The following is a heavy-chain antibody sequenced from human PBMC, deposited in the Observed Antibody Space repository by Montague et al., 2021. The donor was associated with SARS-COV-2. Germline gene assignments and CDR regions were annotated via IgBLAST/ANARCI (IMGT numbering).Heavy chain of an antibody. CDR2: MIYDGSIQ. D-gene: IGHD3-22*01. CDR1: GFPFILSG. Sequence: SLRLSCATSGFPFILSGMHWVRQAPGKGLDFFAVMIYDGSIQYYTDSFQGRFTISRDNSKNTLFLQMNSLRPEDTAVYYCAKDRRPYDPSGYYYVGTYSYYFYGMEIWGQGTTVTVSS. V-gene: IGHV3-30*18. CDR3: AKDRRPYDPSGYYYVGTYSYYFYGMEI. J-gene: IGHJ6*02.